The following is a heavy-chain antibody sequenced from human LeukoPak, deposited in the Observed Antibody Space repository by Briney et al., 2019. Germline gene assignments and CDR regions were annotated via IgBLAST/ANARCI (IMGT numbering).Heavy chain of an antibody. CDR2: INPNSGGT. Sequence: ASVKVSCKASGYTFTGYYVHWVRQAPGQGLEWMGRINPNSGGTNYAQKFQGRVTMTRDTSISTAYMELSRLRSDDTAVYYCARGGMDSSGYPYFDYWGQGTLVTVSS. J-gene: IGHJ4*02. CDR1: GYTFTGYY. CDR3: ARGGMDSSGYPYFDY. V-gene: IGHV1-2*06. D-gene: IGHD3-22*01.